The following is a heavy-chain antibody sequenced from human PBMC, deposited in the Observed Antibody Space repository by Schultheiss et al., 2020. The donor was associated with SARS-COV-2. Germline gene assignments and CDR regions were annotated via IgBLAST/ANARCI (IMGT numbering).Heavy chain of an antibody. J-gene: IGHJ5*02. D-gene: IGHD6-13*01. CDR2: IYSSGST. Sequence: SETLSLTYTVSGGSISSGGYYWSWIRQPPGKGLEWIGYIYSSGSTNYNPSLKSRVTISVDTSKNQFSLKLSSVTAADTAMYYCARARAEQHLPFSWGPIPHPTTWFDPWGQGTLVTVSS. CDR1: GGSISSGGYY. CDR3: ARARAEQHLPFSWGPIPHPTTWFDP. V-gene: IGHV4-61*08.